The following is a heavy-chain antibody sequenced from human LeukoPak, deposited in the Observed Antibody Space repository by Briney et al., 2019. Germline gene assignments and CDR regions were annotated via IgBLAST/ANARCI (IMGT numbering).Heavy chain of an antibody. D-gene: IGHD3-22*01. CDR1: GYTLTELS. CDR2: FDPEDGET. J-gene: IGHJ5*02. V-gene: IGHV1-24*01. CDR3: ATEMSSGYIRWFDP. Sequence: GASVKVSCKVSGYTLTELSMHWVRQAPGKGPEWMGGFDPEDGETIYAQKFQGRVTMTEDTSTDTAYMELSSLRSEDTAVYYCATEMSSGYIRWFDPWGQGTLVTVSS.